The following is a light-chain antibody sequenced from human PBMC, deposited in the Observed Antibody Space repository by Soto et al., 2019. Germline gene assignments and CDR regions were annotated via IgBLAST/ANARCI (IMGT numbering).Light chain of an antibody. CDR1: QRVNSNS. CDR2: GAS. CDR3: QQYSGGSWT. Sequence: EIVLTQSPGTLSLSPGERATLSCRASQRVNSNSLAWYQQKPGQPPRVVIYGASRRASGTPDMFSGSGSGTEFTLTITRLEPEDYAVYFWQQYSGGSWTFGHGSKVEI. J-gene: IGKJ1*01. V-gene: IGKV3-20*01.